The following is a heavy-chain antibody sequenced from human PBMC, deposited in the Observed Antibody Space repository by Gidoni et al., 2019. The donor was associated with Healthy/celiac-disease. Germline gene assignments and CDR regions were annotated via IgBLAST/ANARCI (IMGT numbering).Heavy chain of an antibody. D-gene: IGHD3-22*01. Sequence: EVQLVESGGGLVQPGRSLSLSCAASGFTFDAYAMHWVRQAPGKGLEWVSGISWNSGSIGYADSVKGRFTISRDNAKNSLYLQMNSLRAEDTALYYCAKSPYYYDSSGYFRFDPWGQGTLVTVSS. V-gene: IGHV3-9*01. CDR2: ISWNSGSI. CDR3: AKSPYYYDSSGYFRFDP. J-gene: IGHJ5*02. CDR1: GFTFDAYA.